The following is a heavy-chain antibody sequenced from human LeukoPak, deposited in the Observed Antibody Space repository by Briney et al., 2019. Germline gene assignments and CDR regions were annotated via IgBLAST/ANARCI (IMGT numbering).Heavy chain of an antibody. CDR1: GFTFSIYA. CDR2: ISHDGSNK. D-gene: IGHD1/OR15-1a*01. V-gene: IGHV3-30*18. J-gene: IGHJ4*02. Sequence: PGRSLRLSCAASGFTFSIYAMHWVRQARDKGLEWVALISHDGSNKLYADSVKGRFTISRDNSKNTLYLQMNSLRAEDTALYYCAKDRNNWNTFSADYWGQGTLVTVSS. CDR3: AKDRNNWNTFSADY.